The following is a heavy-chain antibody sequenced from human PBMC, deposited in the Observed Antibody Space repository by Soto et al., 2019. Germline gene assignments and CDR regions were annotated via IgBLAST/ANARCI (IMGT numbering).Heavy chain of an antibody. CDR1: GDTYSSYA. D-gene: IGHD3-22*01. J-gene: IGHJ5*02. CDR3: ASYYYDSSGFGRGFDP. CDR2: IIPIFGTA. V-gene: IGHV1-69*13. Sequence: SVKLSRKASGDTYSSYAISCLLQTPGQGLEWMGGIIPIFGTANYAQKFQGRVTITADESTSTAYMELSSLRSEDTAVFYCASYYYDSSGFGRGFDPWGQGTLVTVSS.